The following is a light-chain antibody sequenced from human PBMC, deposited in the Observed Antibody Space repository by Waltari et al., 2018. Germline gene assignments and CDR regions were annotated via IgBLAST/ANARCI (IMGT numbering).Light chain of an antibody. CDR2: DAS. Sequence: EIVLTQSPATLSLSPGERATLSCRASQCVSSYLAWYQQKSGQAPRLPIYDASNRATGIPARFSGGGSGTDFTLTISRLEPEDFAVHYCQYYGSSPYTFGQGTKLEIK. V-gene: IGKV3-20*01. J-gene: IGKJ2*01. CDR1: QCVSSY. CDR3: QYYGSSPYT.